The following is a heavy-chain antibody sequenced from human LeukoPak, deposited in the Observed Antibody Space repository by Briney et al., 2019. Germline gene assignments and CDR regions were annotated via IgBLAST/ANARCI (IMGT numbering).Heavy chain of an antibody. Sequence: ASVKVPCKASGYTFTGYYMHWVRQAPGQGLEWMGRINPNSGGTNYAQKFQGRVTMTRDTSISTAYMELSRLRSDDTAVYYCAMYYYDSSGYGAFDIWGQGTMVTVSS. CDR2: INPNSGGT. CDR3: AMYYYDSSGYGAFDI. J-gene: IGHJ3*02. D-gene: IGHD3-22*01. V-gene: IGHV1-2*06. CDR1: GYTFTGYY.